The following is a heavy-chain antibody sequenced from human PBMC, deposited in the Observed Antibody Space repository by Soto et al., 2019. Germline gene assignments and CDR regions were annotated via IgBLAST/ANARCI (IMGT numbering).Heavy chain of an antibody. V-gene: IGHV3-48*03. D-gene: IGHD4-17*01. J-gene: IGHJ4*02. CDR1: GFTFSSYE. CDR3: AYGVPSLDY. Sequence: EVQLVESGGGLVQPGGSLRLSCAASGFTFSSYEMNWVRQAPGKGLEWVSYISSSGCTIYYADSVKGRFTISRDNAKNSLYLQMNSLRAEDTAVYYCAYGVPSLDYWGQGTLVTVSS. CDR2: ISSSGCTI.